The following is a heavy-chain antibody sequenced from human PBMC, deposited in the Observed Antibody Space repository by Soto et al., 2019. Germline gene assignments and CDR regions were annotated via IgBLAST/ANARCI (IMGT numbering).Heavy chain of an antibody. CDR3: ARLCLPKCITIFGVVATSEDV. D-gene: IGHD3-3*01. Sequence: GGSLRLSCAASGFTFSDYYMSWIRQAPGKGLEWVSYISSSGSTIYYADSVKGRFTISRDNAKNSLYLQMNSLRAEDTAVYYCARLCLPKCITIFGVVATSEDVWGKGTTVTVSS. J-gene: IGHJ6*04. CDR1: GFTFSDYY. V-gene: IGHV3-11*01. CDR2: ISSSGSTI.